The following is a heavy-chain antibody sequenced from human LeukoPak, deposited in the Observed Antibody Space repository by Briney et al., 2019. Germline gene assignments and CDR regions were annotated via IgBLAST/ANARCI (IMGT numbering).Heavy chain of an antibody. CDR3: ARLGEGSSWYFDY. D-gene: IGHD6-13*01. J-gene: IGHJ4*02. Sequence: SETLSLTCAVYGGSFSGYYWSWIRQPPGKGLEWIGEINHSGSTNYNPSLKSRVTISVDTSENQFSLKLSSVTAADTAVYYCARLGEGSSWYFDYWGQGTLVTVSS. CDR2: INHSGST. V-gene: IGHV4-34*01. CDR1: GGSFSGYY.